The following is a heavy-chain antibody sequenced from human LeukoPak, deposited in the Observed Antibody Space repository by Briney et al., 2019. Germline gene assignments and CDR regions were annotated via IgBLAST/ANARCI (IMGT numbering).Heavy chain of an antibody. D-gene: IGHD2-15*01. CDR2: INHSGST. CDR1: GGSFSGYY. Sequence: SETLSLTCAVYGGSFSGYYWSWIRQPPGKGLEWIGEINHSGSTNYNPSLKSRVTISVDTSKNQFSLKLSSVTAADTAVYYCARDTMCSGGSCYERAFDIWGQGTMVTVSS. V-gene: IGHV4-34*01. J-gene: IGHJ3*02. CDR3: ARDTMCSGGSCYERAFDI.